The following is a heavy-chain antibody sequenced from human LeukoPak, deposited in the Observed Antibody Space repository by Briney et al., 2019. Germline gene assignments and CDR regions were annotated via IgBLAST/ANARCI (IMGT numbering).Heavy chain of an antibody. J-gene: IGHJ4*02. CDR1: GYTFTGYY. CDR3: ARELGVGATSFDY. CDR2: INPNSGCT. Sequence: ASVKVSCKASGYTFTGYYMHWVRQAPGQGLEWMGWINPNSGCTNYAQKFQGRVTMTRDTSISTAYMELSRLRSDDTAVYYCARELGVGATSFDYWGQGTLVTVSS. D-gene: IGHD1-26*01. V-gene: IGHV1-2*02.